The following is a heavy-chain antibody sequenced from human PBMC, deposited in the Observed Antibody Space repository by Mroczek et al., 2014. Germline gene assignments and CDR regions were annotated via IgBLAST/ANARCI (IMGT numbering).Heavy chain of an antibody. D-gene: IGHD2-15*01. V-gene: IGHV4-34*01. CDR1: GGSFSGYY. CDR3: ARALYCSGGSCDSTREIFDY. CDR2: INHSGST. J-gene: IGHJ4*02. Sequence: QVQLQQWGAGLLKPSETLSLTCAVYGGSFSGYYWSWIRQPPGKGLEWIGEINHSGSTNYNPSLKSRVTISVDTSKNQFSLKLSSVTAADTAVYYCARALYCSGGSCDSTREIFDYWGQGTLVTVSS.